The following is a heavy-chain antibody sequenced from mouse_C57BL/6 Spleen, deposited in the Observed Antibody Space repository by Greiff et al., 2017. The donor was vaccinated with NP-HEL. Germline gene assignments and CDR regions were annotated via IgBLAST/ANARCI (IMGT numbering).Heavy chain of an antibody. V-gene: IGHV1-69*01. Sequence: QVQLKQPGAELVMPGASVKLSCKASGYTFTSYWMHWVKQRPGQGLEWIGEIDPSDSYTNYNQKFKGKSTLTVDKSSSTAYMQLSSLTSEDSAVYYCARKLRYAMDYWGQGTSVTVSS. CDR2: IDPSDSYT. D-gene: IGHD1-1*01. CDR3: ARKLRYAMDY. J-gene: IGHJ4*01. CDR1: GYTFTSYW.